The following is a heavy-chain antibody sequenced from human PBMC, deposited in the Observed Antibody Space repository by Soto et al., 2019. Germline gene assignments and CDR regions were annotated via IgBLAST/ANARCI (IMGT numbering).Heavy chain of an antibody. V-gene: IGHV3-48*02. D-gene: IGHD3-10*01. J-gene: IGHJ4*02. Sequence: GGSLRLSCAASGFTFSSYSMNWVRQAPGKGLEWVSYISSSSSTIYYADSVKGRFTISRDNAKNSLYLQMNSLRDEDTAVYYCAITYYYGSGRPFDYWGQGTLVTVSS. CDR3: AITYYYGSGRPFDY. CDR2: ISSSSSTI. CDR1: GFTFSSYS.